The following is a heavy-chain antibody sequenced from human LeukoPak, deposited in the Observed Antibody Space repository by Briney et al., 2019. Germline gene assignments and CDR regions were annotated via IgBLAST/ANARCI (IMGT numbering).Heavy chain of an antibody. J-gene: IGHJ4*02. CDR2: INPNSGGT. CDR1: GYTFTGYY. V-gene: IGHV1-2*02. D-gene: IGHD2-15*01. CDR3: ARDYESVVVVAARWYFDY. Sequence: ASVKVSCKASGYTFTGYYMHWVRQAPGQGLEWMGWINPNSGGTNYAQKFQGRVTMTRDTSISTAYMELSSLGSDDTAVYYCARDYESVVVVAARWYFDYWGQGTLVTVSS.